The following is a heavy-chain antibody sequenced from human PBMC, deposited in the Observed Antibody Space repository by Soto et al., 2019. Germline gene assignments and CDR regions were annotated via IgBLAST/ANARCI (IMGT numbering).Heavy chain of an antibody. CDR1: GFTFSSYW. CDR3: ARSLAARLKWYDP. D-gene: IGHD6-6*01. J-gene: IGHJ5*02. Sequence: EVQLVESGGGLVQPGGSLRLSCAASGFTFSSYWMSWVRQAPGKGLEWVANIKQDGSEKYYVESVKGRFTISRDNAHKSLYLQMTTLRAVDTAVYYWARSLAARLKWYDPWGQGTMVTVSS. CDR2: IKQDGSEK. V-gene: IGHV3-7*01.